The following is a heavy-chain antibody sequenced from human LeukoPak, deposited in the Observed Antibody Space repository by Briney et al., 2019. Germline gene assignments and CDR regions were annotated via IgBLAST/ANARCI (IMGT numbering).Heavy chain of an antibody. J-gene: IGHJ3*02. D-gene: IGHD3-22*01. CDR1: GVSISSVGSY. CDR2: ISYSGNT. Sequence: SETLSLTCTVSGVSISSVGSYWSWIRQYPGKGLEWIGYISYSGNTYYNPSLKSRVSISVDTSKTQFSLNLSSVTAVDTALYYCARDWPYDCDGSAYYNAFDIWGQGTMVTVSS. V-gene: IGHV4-31*03. CDR3: ARDWPYDCDGSAYYNAFDI.